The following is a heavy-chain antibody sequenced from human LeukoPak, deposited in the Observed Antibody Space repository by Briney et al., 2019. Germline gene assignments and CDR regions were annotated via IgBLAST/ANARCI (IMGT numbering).Heavy chain of an antibody. CDR1: GYTFTKYY. Sequence: ASVKVSCKASGYTFTKYYIHWVRQAPGQGLEWMGIINPSGGSTSYAQKFQGRVTMTEDTSTDTAYMELSSLRSEDTAVYYCATDRLRYFDWYYAFDIWGQGTMVTVSS. CDR3: ATDRLRYFDWYYAFDI. D-gene: IGHD3-9*01. V-gene: IGHV1-46*01. J-gene: IGHJ3*02. CDR2: INPSGGST.